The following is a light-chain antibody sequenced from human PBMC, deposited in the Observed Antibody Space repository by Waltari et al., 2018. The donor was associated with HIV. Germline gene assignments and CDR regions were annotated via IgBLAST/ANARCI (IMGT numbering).Light chain of an antibody. CDR3: QQYYTYPQT. CDR1: QSISTS. J-gene: IGKJ1*01. CDR2: GAS. V-gene: IGKV1-8*01. Sequence: IRMPQSPSSFSASTGDRVTITCRASQSISTSLAWYQLKPGKAPKLLIYGASTLQSGVPSRFSCSGSGTDFTLTISCLQSDDFATYSCQQYYTYPQTFGQGTTVEIK.